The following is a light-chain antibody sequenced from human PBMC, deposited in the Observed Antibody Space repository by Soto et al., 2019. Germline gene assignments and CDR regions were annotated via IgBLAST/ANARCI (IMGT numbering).Light chain of an antibody. Sequence: EIVMTHSPGTLSLSPGERATLSFSASQTVSSNFLAWYQEKPGQGPRLLIYGASTRATGIPDRFSGSGSGTDFTLTISRLDPEDFAVYYCRQYGRSLGFAVGGGTKVDIK. CDR1: QTVSSNF. V-gene: IGKV3-20*01. CDR2: GAS. J-gene: IGKJ4*01. CDR3: RQYGRSLGFA.